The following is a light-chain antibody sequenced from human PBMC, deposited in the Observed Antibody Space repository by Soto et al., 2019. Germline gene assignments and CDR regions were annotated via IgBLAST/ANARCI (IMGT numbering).Light chain of an antibody. V-gene: IGKV3-15*01. CDR2: GAS. Sequence: EIVMTQSPATLSVSPGKRATLSCSASQSVSTNLAWYQQKPGQAPRLLIHGASTRATGIPARFSGSGSGTEFTLTITSLQSEDFAVYFCQQYSSWPRTFGQGTKGDIK. CDR1: QSVSTN. CDR3: QQYSSWPRT. J-gene: IGKJ1*01.